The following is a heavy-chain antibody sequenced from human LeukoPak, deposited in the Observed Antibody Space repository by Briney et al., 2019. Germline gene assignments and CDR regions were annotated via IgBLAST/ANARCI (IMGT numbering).Heavy chain of an antibody. V-gene: IGHV3-30-3*01. Sequence: GGSLRLSCAASGFSFSSYAIHWVRQAPGKGLEWVAVLSYDGSNKYNADSVKGGFTISRDNSKNTLYLQMNSLRPEDTAMYYCARDPRHWLPLNYFDYWGQGTLVTVSS. J-gene: IGHJ4*02. D-gene: IGHD5-12*01. CDR3: ARDPRHWLPLNYFDY. CDR2: LSYDGSNK. CDR1: GFSFSSYA.